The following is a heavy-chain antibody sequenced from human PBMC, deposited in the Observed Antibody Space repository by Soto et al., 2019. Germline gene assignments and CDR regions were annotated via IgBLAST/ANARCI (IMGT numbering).Heavy chain of an antibody. Sequence: GSLRRSGAASGVTVSSYWGSWVRQAPGKGLEWVANIKQDGSEKYYVDSVKGRFTISRDNAKNSLYLQMNSLRAEDTAVYYCARDRDSYYDYVWGSYRPPQELDYWGQGTLVTVSS. J-gene: IGHJ4*02. CDR3: ARDRDSYYDYVWGSYRPPQELDY. D-gene: IGHD3-16*02. CDR2: IKQDGSEK. V-gene: IGHV3-7*05. CDR1: GVTVSSYW.